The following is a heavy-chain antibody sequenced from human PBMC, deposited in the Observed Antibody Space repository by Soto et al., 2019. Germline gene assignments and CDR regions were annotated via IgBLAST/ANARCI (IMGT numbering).Heavy chain of an antibody. CDR2: IYNIGST. Sequence: SETLSLTCAVPGGSISGYYWSWLRQPPGKGLELIGYIYNIGSTNYDPSLRSRVTISIDTSQERFSLKFSSVTATDTAVYYCAKRIRGDAFDIWGQGTMVTVSS. CDR1: GGSISGYY. CDR3: AKRIRGDAFDI. V-gene: IGHV4-59*08. J-gene: IGHJ3*02.